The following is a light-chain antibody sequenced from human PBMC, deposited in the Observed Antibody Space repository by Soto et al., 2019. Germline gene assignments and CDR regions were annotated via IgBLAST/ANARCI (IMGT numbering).Light chain of an antibody. V-gene: IGKV1-5*01. CDR2: DAS. Sequence: DIQGTQSPSTLSASVGDIVTIACRASQSISSWLAWYQQRPGKAPKLLIYDASSLESGVPSRFSGSGSGTEFTLTISSLQPDPFATYYCQQYATPSGTFGPGTKVDI. CDR3: QQYATPSGT. CDR1: QSISSW. J-gene: IGKJ1*01.